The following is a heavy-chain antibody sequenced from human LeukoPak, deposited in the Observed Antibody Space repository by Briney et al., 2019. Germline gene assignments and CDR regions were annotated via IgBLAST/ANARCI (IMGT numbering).Heavy chain of an antibody. J-gene: IGHJ4*02. D-gene: IGHD5-24*01. CDR1: GGSFTDYY. CDR3: ARGSLDGYNEFDY. Sequence: SETLSLTCIVSGGSFTDYYWSWIRQPPGKGLEWIGYVHYSGSTEYNPSLKSRVTIGVDSSKNQFSLKLSSVTAADTAVYYCARGSLDGYNEFDYWGQGTPVTVSS. V-gene: IGHV4-59*01. CDR2: VHYSGST.